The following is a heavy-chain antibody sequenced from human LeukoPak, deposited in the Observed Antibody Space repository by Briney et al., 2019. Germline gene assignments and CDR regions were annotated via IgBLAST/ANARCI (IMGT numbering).Heavy chain of an antibody. CDR3: AVVAAAGNYYYYYYMDV. CDR2: IIPIFGTA. V-gene: IGHV1-69*06. Sequence: GASVKVSCKASGYTFTSYGISWVRQAPGQGLEWMGGIIPIFGTANYAQKFQGRVTITADKSTSTAYMELSSLRSEDTAVYYCAVVAAAGNYYYYYYMDVWGKGTTVTVSS. D-gene: IGHD6-13*01. J-gene: IGHJ6*03. CDR1: GYTFTSYG.